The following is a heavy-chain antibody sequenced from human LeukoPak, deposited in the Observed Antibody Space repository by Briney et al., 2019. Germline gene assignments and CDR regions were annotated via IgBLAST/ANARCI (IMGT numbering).Heavy chain of an antibody. CDR3: ARGPVSYSSSWYIRDDY. V-gene: IGHV3-21*04. Sequence: GGSLRLSCAASGFTFSSYSMNWVRQAPGKGLEWVSSISSSSSYIYYADSVKGRFTISRDNAKNSLYLQMNSLRAEDTAVYYCARGPVSYSSSWYIRDDYWGQGTLVTVSS. J-gene: IGHJ4*02. CDR1: GFTFSSYS. CDR2: ISSSSSYI. D-gene: IGHD6-13*01.